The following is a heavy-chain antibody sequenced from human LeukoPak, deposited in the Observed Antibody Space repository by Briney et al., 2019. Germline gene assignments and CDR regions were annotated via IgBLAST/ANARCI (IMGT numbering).Heavy chain of an antibody. CDR3: ARDYNRWRADFFDY. D-gene: IGHD3-10*01. Sequence: ASVKVSCKASGYTFTTYSMHWVRQAPGQGLEWMGVINPTGGSTTYAQKFRGRVTMTRDTSTSTVYMELSSLRSEDTAVYYCARDYNRWRADFFDYWGQGTLVTVSS. CDR1: GYTFTTYS. J-gene: IGHJ4*02. CDR2: INPTGGST. V-gene: IGHV1-46*01.